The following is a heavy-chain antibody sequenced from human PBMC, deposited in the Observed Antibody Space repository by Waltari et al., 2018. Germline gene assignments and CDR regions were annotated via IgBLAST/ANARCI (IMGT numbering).Heavy chain of an antibody. Sequence: VQLQESGPGLVKPSETLSLSCDVSGDSITSHFWSWIRQVPGKGREWIGYMYFSGTHNYNPSLKSRVTISIDTSKNHFSLNLRSVTAADTAIYYCARLPRGSVIIGAFDIWGQGTQVTVSS. D-gene: IGHD3-22*01. V-gene: IGHV4-59*11. J-gene: IGHJ3*02. CDR2: MYFSGTH. CDR1: GDSITSHF. CDR3: ARLPRGSVIIGAFDI.